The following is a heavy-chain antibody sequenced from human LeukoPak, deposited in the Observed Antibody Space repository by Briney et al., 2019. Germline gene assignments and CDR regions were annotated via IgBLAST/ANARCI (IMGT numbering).Heavy chain of an antibody. D-gene: IGHD3-3*01. V-gene: IGHV3-21*01. Sequence: GGSLRLSCAASGFTFSDFSMNWVRQAPGKGLEWVSSISSGSIYIRYADSVKGRFIISRDNAKNSLYLQMNSLRAEDTAVYYCARGGLRFLEWLLSVFDYWGQGTLVTVSS. CDR3: ARGGLRFLEWLLSVFDY. CDR2: ISSGSIYI. CDR1: GFTFSDFS. J-gene: IGHJ4*02.